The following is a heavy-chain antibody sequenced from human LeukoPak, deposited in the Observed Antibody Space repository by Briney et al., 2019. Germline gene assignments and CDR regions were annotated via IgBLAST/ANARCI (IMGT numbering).Heavy chain of an antibody. CDR2: INPRGGFT. CDR1: GYTFTSYG. D-gene: IGHD3-22*01. J-gene: IGHJ3*02. CDR3: ARERIRGNIHFDDRSGYPPHDAFDI. Sequence: ASVKVSCKASGYTFTSYGISWVRQAPGQGLEWMGIINPRGGFTTYAQKFQGRVTMTRDTSTSTVYMELSSLRPEDTAVYYCARERIRGNIHFDDRSGYPPHDAFDIWGQGTLITVSS. V-gene: IGHV1-46*01.